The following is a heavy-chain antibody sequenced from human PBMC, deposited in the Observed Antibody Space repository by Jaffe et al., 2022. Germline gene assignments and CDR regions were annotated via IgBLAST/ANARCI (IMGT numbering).Heavy chain of an antibody. J-gene: IGHJ4*02. V-gene: IGHV1-46*01. CDR1: GYTFTSYY. CDR3: ARDPGAGYSYAKYYFDY. D-gene: IGHD5-18*01. CDR2: INPSGGST. Sequence: QVQLVQSGAEVKKPGASVKVSCKASGYTFTSYYMHWVRQAPGQGLEWMGIINPSGGSTSYAQKFQGRVTMTRDTSTSTVYMELSSLRSEDTAVYYCARDPGAGYSYAKYYFDYWGQGTLVTVSS.